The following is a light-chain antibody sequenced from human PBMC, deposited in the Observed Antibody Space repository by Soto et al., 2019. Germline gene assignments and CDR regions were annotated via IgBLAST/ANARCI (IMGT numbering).Light chain of an antibody. CDR2: DSS. J-gene: IGKJ4*01. CDR3: QHRNKWPLT. CDR1: ENINTC. V-gene: IGKV3-11*01. Sequence: VVLTQSPATLSVSPGERATLSCRASENINTCLSWYQQKPGQAPKLLIYDSSNRATGIPDRFSAIGSGTDFTLTIRSLEPEDFAVYYCQHRNKWPLTFGGGTTVEIK.